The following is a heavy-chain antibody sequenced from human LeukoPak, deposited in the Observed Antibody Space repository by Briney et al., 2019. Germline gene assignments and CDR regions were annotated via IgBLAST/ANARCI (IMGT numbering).Heavy chain of an antibody. J-gene: IGHJ5*02. D-gene: IGHD4-17*01. V-gene: IGHV4-39*01. Sequence: SETLSLTCTVSGGSITNTNYYCAWIRQPPGKGLEWIGSIYYSGTTYYTSSLRSRLTMSVDTSKNQFSLKLSSLTAADTAVFCCARLAYGATREFDPWGQGTLVTVSS. CDR2: IYYSGTT. CDR1: GGSITNTNYY. CDR3: ARLAYGATREFDP.